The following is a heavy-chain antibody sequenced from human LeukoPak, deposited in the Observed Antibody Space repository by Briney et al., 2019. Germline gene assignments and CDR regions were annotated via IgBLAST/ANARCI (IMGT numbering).Heavy chain of an antibody. CDR2: IYYSGST. V-gene: IGHV4-59*08. Sequence: SETLSLTCTVSGASISSDYWNWIRQPPGKGLEWIGYIYYSGSTNYNPSLKSRVTISVDTSKNQFSLKLSSVTAADTAVYYCARPSYDILTGPSWYFDLWGRGTLVTVSS. D-gene: IGHD3-9*01. CDR3: ARPSYDILTGPSWYFDL. CDR1: GASISSDY. J-gene: IGHJ2*01.